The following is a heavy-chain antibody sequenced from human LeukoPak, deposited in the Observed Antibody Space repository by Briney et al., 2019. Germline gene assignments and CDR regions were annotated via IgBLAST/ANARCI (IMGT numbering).Heavy chain of an antibody. D-gene: IGHD3-22*01. J-gene: IGHJ4*02. CDR3: TRGTGYYVSSGYSVDY. CDR1: GFTLGDYA. Sequence: GGSLRLSCTASGFTLGDYAMSWFRQAPGKGLEWVGFIRSKAYGGTKEYAASVKGRFTISRDDSKSIGYLQMNSLEAEDTAVYYCTRGTGYYVSSGYSVDYWGQGTLVTVSS. V-gene: IGHV3-49*03. CDR2: IRSKAYGGTK.